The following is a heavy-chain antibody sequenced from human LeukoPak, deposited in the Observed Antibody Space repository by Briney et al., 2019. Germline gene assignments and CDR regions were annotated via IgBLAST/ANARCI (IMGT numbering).Heavy chain of an antibody. CDR1: GYTFTDSD. V-gene: IGHV1-2*02. CDR3: ARDLGCSRTSCYYASDY. CDR2: INPDSGGT. J-gene: IGHJ4*02. Sequence: ASVKVSCKASGYTFTDSDIHWVRQAPGQRLEWMGWINPDSGGTNYAQKFQGRVTVTRDTSISTAYMELSRLRSDDTAVYYCARDLGCSRTSCYYASDYWGQGTLLTVSS. D-gene: IGHD2-2*01.